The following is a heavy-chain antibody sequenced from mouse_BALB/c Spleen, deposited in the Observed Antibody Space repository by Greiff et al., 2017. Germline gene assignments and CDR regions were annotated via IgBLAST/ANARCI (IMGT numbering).Heavy chain of an antibody. V-gene: IGHV1-9*01. CDR2: ILPGSGST. CDR1: GYTFSSYW. CDR3: ARQYGNYGVYFDY. J-gene: IGHJ2*01. Sequence: QVQLQQSGAELMKPGASVKISCKATGYTFSSYWIEWVKQRPGHGLEWIGEILPGSGSTNYNEKFKGKATFTADTSSNTAYMQLSSLTSEDSAVYYCARQYGNYGVYFDYWGQGTTLTVSS. D-gene: IGHD2-10*02.